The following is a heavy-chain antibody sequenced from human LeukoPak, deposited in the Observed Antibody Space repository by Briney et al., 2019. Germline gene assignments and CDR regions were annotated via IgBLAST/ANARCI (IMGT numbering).Heavy chain of an antibody. CDR3: ARSSSARHLDAFDI. J-gene: IGHJ3*02. D-gene: IGHD6-6*01. CDR1: GFTFSSYG. V-gene: IGHV3-30*02. Sequence: GGSLRLSCAASGFTFSSYGMHWVRQAPGKGLEWVTFIRYDGSNKYYADSVKGRFTISRDNSKNTLYLQMNSLRAEDTAVYYCARSSSARHLDAFDIWGQGTMVTVSS. CDR2: IRYDGSNK.